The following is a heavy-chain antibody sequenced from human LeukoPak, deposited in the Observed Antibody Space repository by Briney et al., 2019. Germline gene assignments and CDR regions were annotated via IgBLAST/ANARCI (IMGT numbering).Heavy chain of an antibody. CDR3: AKGATEGYYCYYGLDV. V-gene: IGHV1-2*02. J-gene: IGHJ6*02. Sequence: ASVKVSCKASGYTLTGYYMHWVRQAPGQGLEWMGWSNPKSGATTYAQKFQDRVTLTRDTSINTAYMDLGGLPSDDTALFYCAKGATEGYYCYYGLDVWGQGTTVTVSS. CDR1: GYTLTGYY. CDR2: SNPKSGAT.